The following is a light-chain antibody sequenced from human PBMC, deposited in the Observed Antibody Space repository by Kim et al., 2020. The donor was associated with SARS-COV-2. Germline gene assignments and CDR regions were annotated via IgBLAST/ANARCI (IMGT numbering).Light chain of an antibody. J-gene: IGLJ1*01. V-gene: IGLV2-11*01. CDR3: CSYAGSYTLYV. Sequence: QSVTIYCTGTSSDVGGYNYVSWYQQHPGKAPKLMIYDVSKRPSGVPDRFSGSKSGNTASLTVSGLQAEDEADYYCCSYAGSYTLYVFGTGTKVTVL. CDR2: DVS. CDR1: SSDVGGYNY.